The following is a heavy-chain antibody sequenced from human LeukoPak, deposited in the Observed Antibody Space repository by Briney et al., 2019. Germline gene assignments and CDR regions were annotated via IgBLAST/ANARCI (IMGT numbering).Heavy chain of an antibody. D-gene: IGHD2-2*01. J-gene: IGHJ4*02. CDR2: IYHSGST. Sequence: PSETLSLTCTVSGYSISSGYYWGWIRQPPGKGLEWIGSIYHSGSTYYNPSLKSRVTISVDTSKNQFSLKLSSVTAADTAVYYCARAIRTSTWIQRGFDYWGQGTLVTVSS. CDR1: GYSISSGYY. CDR3: ARAIRTSTWIQRGFDY. V-gene: IGHV4-38-2*02.